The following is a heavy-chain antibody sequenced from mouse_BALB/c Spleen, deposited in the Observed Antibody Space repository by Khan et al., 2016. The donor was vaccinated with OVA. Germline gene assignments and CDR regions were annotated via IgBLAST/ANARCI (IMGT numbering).Heavy chain of an antibody. CDR3: ARGNWAY. V-gene: IGHV5-17*02. Sequence: EVELVESGGGLVQPGGSRKLSCAASGFTFSSFGMHWVRQAPEKGLEWVAYINSGSSTIYYADPVKGRFTISRDNPKNTLFLQMTSLRSEDTAMDYCARGNWAYWGQATTLTVSS. J-gene: IGHJ2*01. D-gene: IGHD4-1*01. CDR1: GFTFSSFG. CDR2: INSGSSTI.